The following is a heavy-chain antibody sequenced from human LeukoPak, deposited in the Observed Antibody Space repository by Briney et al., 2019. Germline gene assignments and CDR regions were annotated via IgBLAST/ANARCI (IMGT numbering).Heavy chain of an antibody. V-gene: IGHV3-23*01. Sequence: GGSLRLSCVASGFSFSSYAMSWVRQAPGKGLEWVSAISGNSGSSYYADSVKGRFTISRDNSKNTLYLRMNSLRADDTALYYCAKDRGGITAADYWGQGTLVTVSS. CDR3: AKDRGGITAADY. J-gene: IGHJ4*02. CDR1: GFSFSSYA. CDR2: ISGNSGSS. D-gene: IGHD6-13*01.